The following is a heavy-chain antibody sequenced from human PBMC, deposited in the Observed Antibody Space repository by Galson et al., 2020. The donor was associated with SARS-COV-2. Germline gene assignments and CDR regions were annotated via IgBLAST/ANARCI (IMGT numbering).Heavy chain of an antibody. V-gene: IGHV4-34*01. J-gene: IGHJ6*02. CDR3: AKQGSVSGMYYYALDV. CDR2: VNHSGST. Sequence: SETLSLTCVVSGGSFSGFFLSWIRQSPGKGLEWIGEVNHSGSTNYNPSLKSRVTISVNTSKNQYSLSQSSVTAADTAVYYWAKQGSVSGMYYYALDVWGQGTTVTVSS. D-gene: IGHD3-10*01. CDR1: GGSFSGFF.